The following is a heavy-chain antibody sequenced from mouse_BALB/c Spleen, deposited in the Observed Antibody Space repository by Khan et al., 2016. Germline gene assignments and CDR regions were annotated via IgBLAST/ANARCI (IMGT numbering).Heavy chain of an antibody. Sequence: QVQLKQSGPEVKKPGETVKISCKTSGYAFTNYGMNWVKQAPGKGLKWMGWIKTYSGEATYAADFTGRIAFTLETSACTAYLHINMPNIEDMATYCCSRSRMLDLYYAMDYWGQGTSVNVAS. V-gene: IGHV9-1*02. CDR2: IKTYSGEA. CDR1: GYAFTNYG. J-gene: IGHJ4*01. D-gene: IGHD1-1*01. CDR3: SRSRMLDLYYAMDY.